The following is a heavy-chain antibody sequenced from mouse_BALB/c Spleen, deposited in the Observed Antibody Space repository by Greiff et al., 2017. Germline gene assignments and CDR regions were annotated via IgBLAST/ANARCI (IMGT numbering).Heavy chain of an antibody. CDR1: GFPFRSHT. D-gene: IGHD2-4*01. V-gene: IGHV5-12-2*01. CDR2: ISNGGGST. J-gene: IGHJ3*01. Sequence: EVHLVESGGGLVQPGGSLKLSCAASGFPFRSHTMSWVRQTPEKRLEWVAYISNGGGSTYYPDTVKGRFTISRDNAKNTLYLQMSSLKSEDTAMFYCARRGDDYDGFAYWGQGTLVTVSA. CDR3: ARRGDDYDGFAY.